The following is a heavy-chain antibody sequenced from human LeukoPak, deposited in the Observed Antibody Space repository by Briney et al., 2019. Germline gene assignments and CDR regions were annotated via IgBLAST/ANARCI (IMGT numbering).Heavy chain of an antibody. Sequence: SETLSLTCTVSGGSISSYYWSWIRQPPGKGLEWIGYIYYSGSTNYNPSLKSRVTISVDTSKNQFPLKLSSVTAADTAVYYCARAARGRRDGYNYVQSFDYWGQGTLVTVSS. CDR3: ARAARGRRDGYNYVQSFDY. CDR1: GGSISSYY. J-gene: IGHJ4*02. V-gene: IGHV4-59*01. CDR2: IYYSGST. D-gene: IGHD5-24*01.